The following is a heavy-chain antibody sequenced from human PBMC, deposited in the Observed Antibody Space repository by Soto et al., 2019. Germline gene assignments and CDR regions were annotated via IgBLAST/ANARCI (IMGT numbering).Heavy chain of an antibody. CDR1: GFTFSTYT. CDR3: SCGLPAAIDY. J-gene: IGHJ4*02. D-gene: IGHD2-2*02. V-gene: IGHV3-64D*08. CDR2: ISSNGGST. Sequence: GGSLRLSCSASGFTFSTYTMHWVRQAPGKGLEYVSTISSNGGSTYYADSVKGRFTISRDNSKDTLYLQMSSLRAEDTAVYYCSCGLPAAIDYWGQGTLVTVSS.